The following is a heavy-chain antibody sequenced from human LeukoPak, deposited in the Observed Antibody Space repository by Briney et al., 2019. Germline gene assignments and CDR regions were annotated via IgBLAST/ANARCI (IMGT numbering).Heavy chain of an antibody. V-gene: IGHV4-59*01. CDR3: ARRFYCSSTSCPYGMDV. J-gene: IGHJ6*02. D-gene: IGHD2-2*01. CDR1: GGSISSYY. CDR2: IFYTGST. Sequence: NPSETLSLTCTVPGGSISSYYWSWIRQPPGKGLEWIGYIFYTGSTNYNPSLKSRVSISVDTSKNQFSLRLSSVTAADTAVYYCARRFYCSSTSCPYGMDVWGQGTTVTVSS.